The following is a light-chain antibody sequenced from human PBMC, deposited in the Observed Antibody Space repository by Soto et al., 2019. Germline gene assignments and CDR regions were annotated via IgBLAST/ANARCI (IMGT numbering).Light chain of an antibody. CDR3: QQYGSSPPRT. Sequence: EIVLTQSPGTLSLSPGERATLSCTASQSVSSSYLAWYQQKPGQAPRLLTYGASRRATGIPDRFSGSGACTDYTPPTSRLEPEEFSVYYCQQYGSSPPRTFGQGTKVDIK. CDR1: QSVSSSY. J-gene: IGKJ1*01. CDR2: GAS. V-gene: IGKV3-20*01.